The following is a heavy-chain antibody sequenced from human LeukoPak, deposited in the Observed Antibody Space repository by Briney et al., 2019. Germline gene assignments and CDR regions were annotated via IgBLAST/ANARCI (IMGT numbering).Heavy chain of an antibody. CDR1: GFTFSNSN. D-gene: IGHD3-22*01. Sequence: PGGSLRLSCAASGFTFSNSNMNWVRQAPGKGLESVASISSSSSYIYYADSVKGRFTISRDNAKNSLYLQMNSLRAEDTAVYYCAIDRSSGYYGLDFWGQGTLVTVSS. CDR3: AIDRSSGYYGLDF. CDR2: ISSSSSYI. J-gene: IGHJ4*02. V-gene: IGHV3-21*01.